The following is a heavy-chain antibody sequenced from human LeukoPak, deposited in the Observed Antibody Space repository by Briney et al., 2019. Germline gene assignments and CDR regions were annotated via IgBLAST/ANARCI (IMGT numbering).Heavy chain of an antibody. Sequence: PGGSLRLSCAASGFTFSSYAMSWVRQAPGKGLECGSVISGNGGSTYYADSVKGRFTISRDDSKNTLYLQMNSLRAEDTAVYYCAKDGEFHTYYYDSSKSRHSGWGQGTLVTVYS. CDR3: AKDGEFHTYYYDSSKSRHSG. CDR2: ISGNGGST. J-gene: IGHJ4*02. V-gene: IGHV3-23*01. D-gene: IGHD3-22*01. CDR1: GFTFSSYA.